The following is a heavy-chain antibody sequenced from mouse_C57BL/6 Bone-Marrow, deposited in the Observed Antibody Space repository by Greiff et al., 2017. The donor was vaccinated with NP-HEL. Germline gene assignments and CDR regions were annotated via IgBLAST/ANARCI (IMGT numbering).Heavy chain of an antibody. V-gene: IGHV3-8*01. CDR1: GYSITSDY. J-gene: IGHJ1*03. Sequence: EVQLQESGPGLAKPSQTLSLTCSVTGYSITSDYWNWIRKFPGNKLEYMGYISYSGSTYYNPSLKRRLSLTRDTSKNQYYLQLNSVTTEDTATYDCARYYYGSPWYFDVWGTGTTVTVSS. D-gene: IGHD1-1*01. CDR2: ISYSGST. CDR3: ARYYYGSPWYFDV.